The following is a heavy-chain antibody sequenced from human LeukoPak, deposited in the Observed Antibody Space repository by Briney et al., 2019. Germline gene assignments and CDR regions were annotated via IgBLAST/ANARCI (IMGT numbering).Heavy chain of an antibody. D-gene: IGHD1-20*01. V-gene: IGHV3-30*02. CDR2: VSNNGIDK. J-gene: IGHJ4*02. CDR3: AKGITRDSYYLDY. CDR1: GFTFSSDG. Sequence: GGSLRLSCAASGFTFSSDGIHWVRQAPGKGLECVAFVSNNGIDKHYGDSVQGRFSISRDNSKNTLYLETKSLRVEDTAMYYCAKGITRDSYYLDYWGQGTLVTVSS.